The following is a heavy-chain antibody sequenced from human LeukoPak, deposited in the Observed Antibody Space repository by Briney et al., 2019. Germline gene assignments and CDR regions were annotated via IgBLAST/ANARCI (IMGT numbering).Heavy chain of an antibody. CDR3: ARDQETEYYYYGMDV. J-gene: IGHJ6*02. Sequence: GGSLRLSCAASGFTFSSYSMNWVRQAPGKGLEWVSSISSSSSYIYYADSVKGRFTISRDNAKNPLYLQMNSLRAEDTAVYYCARDQETEYYYYGMDVWGQGTTVTVSS. D-gene: IGHD1-14*01. CDR2: ISSSSSYI. CDR1: GFTFSSYS. V-gene: IGHV3-21*01.